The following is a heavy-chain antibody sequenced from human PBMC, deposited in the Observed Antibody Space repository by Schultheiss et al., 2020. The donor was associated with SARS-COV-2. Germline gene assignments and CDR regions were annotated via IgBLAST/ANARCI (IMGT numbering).Heavy chain of an antibody. CDR2: ISGSGGST. CDR3: ARYSSSWYYWFDP. D-gene: IGHD6-13*01. J-gene: IGHJ5*02. CDR1: GFTFSSYS. V-gene: IGHV3-23*01. Sequence: GESLKISCAASGFTFSSYSMNWVRQAPGKGLEWVSAISGSGGSTYYADSVKGRFTISRDNSKNTLYLQMNSLRAEDTAVYYCARYSSSWYYWFDPWGQGTLVTVSS.